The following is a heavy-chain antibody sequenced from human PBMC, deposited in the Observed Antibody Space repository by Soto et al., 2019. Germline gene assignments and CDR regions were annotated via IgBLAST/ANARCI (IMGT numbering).Heavy chain of an antibody. Sequence: QVQLVQSGAEVKKPGSSVKVSCKASVGTFSSYAFCWVRQAPGQGLEWMGGIIPIYGTATYARKFQGRVTITADKSTNTAYIDLSSLRSEDTAVYYGASATVVSPVPDGMDVWGQGTTVTVSS. CDR3: ASATVVSPVPDGMDV. J-gene: IGHJ6*02. CDR1: VGTFSSYA. V-gene: IGHV1-69*06. CDR2: IIPIYGTA. D-gene: IGHD4-17*01.